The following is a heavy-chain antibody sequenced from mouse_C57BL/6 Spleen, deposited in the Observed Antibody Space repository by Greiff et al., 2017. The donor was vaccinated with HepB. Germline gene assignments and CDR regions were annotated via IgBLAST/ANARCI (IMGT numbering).Heavy chain of an antibody. V-gene: IGHV1-26*01. J-gene: IGHJ3*01. CDR3: ARSDYEFAY. Sequence: EVQLQQPGPELVKPGASVKISCKASGYTFTNYCMNWVKQRPGQSLEWIGDINPNNGGTNYNQKFKSKATLTVDKSSSTAYMQLRSLTSEDSAVYSCARSDYEFAYWGQGTPVTVSA. CDR1: GYTFTNYC. D-gene: IGHD2-4*01. CDR2: INPNNGGT.